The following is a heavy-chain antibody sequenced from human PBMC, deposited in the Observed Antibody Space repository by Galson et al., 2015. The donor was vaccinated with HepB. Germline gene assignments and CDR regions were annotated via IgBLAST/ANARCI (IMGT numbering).Heavy chain of an antibody. J-gene: IGHJ4*02. Sequence: SLRLSCAASGFTFSSYAMHWVRQAPGKGLEWVAVISYDGSNKYYADSVKGRFTISRDNSKNTLYLQMNSLRAEDTAVYYCAREAGGQLAHDYWGQGTLVTVSS. V-gene: IGHV3-30-3*01. CDR1: GFTFSSYA. CDR3: AREAGGQLAHDY. CDR2: ISYDGSNK. D-gene: IGHD6-6*01.